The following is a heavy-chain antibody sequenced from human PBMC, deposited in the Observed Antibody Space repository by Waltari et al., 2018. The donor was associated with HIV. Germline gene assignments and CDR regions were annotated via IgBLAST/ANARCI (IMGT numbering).Heavy chain of an antibody. J-gene: IGHJ2*01. V-gene: IGHV3-7*01. D-gene: IGHD2-2*01. CDR2: IKQDGSEK. Sequence: EVQLVESGGGLVQPGGSLRLSCAASGFSCSRSWVIWVGQAPGKGLEWVANIKQDGSEKYYVDSVKGRFTISRDNAQNSLYLQMNSLRAEDTAVYYCARVRVRSSSSYYWYFDLWGRGTLVTV. CDR1: GFSCSRSW. CDR3: ARVRVRSSSSYYWYFDL.